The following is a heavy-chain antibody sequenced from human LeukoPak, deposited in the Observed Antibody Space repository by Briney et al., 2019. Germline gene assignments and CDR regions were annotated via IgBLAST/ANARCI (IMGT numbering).Heavy chain of an antibody. D-gene: IGHD6-19*01. CDR1: GFTFSSYW. Sequence: GGTLRLSCAASGFTFSSYWMSWVRQAPGKGLEWVANIKQDGSEKYYVDSVKGRFTISRDNAKNSLYLQMNSLRAEDTAVYYCARDYSSGWKAYYYYYYYMDVWGKGTTVTISS. CDR3: ARDYSSGWKAYYYYYYYMDV. CDR2: IKQDGSEK. J-gene: IGHJ6*03. V-gene: IGHV3-7*01.